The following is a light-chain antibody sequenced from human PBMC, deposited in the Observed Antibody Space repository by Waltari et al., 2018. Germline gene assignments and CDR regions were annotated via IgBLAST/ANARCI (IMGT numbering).Light chain of an antibody. Sequence: DIVMTQSPLSLPVTPGEPPSISCRSSQSLLHRNGFHYLDWYLQKPGQSPQLLIDLAFNRASGVPDRFSGSGSGTDFTLKISRVEAEDVGVYYCMQTLQSWTFGQGTKVEI. V-gene: IGKV2-28*01. CDR3: MQTLQSWT. J-gene: IGKJ1*01. CDR2: LAF. CDR1: QSLLHRNGFHY.